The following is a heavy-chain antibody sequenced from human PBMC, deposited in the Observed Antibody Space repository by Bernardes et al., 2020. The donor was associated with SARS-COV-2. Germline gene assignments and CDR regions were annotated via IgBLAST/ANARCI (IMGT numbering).Heavy chain of an antibody. CDR2: IKSSGDVT. V-gene: IGHV3-23*01. Sequence: GGSLRLSRAATGFSFSSYAMMWVRQAPGQGLEWVSAIKSSGDVTYYADSVRGRFTISRDNSKNTLYLRMDSLRVDDTAVYYCTNGGYYDILTDAGGGDYWGQGSLVTVSS. CDR3: TNGGYYDILTDAGGGDY. CDR1: GFSFSSYA. J-gene: IGHJ4*02. D-gene: IGHD3-9*01.